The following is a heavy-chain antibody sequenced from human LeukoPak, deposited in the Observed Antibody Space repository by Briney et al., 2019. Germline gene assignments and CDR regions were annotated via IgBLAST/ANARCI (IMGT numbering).Heavy chain of an antibody. V-gene: IGHV3-11*05. J-gene: IGHJ4*02. CDR3: AREEDGGFDY. CDR2: ISSSSSSYT. Sequence: GASLRLSCAASGFTFSDYYMSWIRQAPGKGLEWVSYISSSSSSYTNYADFVKGRFTISRDNAKNSLYLQMNSLRAEDTAVYYCAREEDGGFDYWGQGTLVTVSS. D-gene: IGHD2-15*01. CDR1: GFTFSDYY.